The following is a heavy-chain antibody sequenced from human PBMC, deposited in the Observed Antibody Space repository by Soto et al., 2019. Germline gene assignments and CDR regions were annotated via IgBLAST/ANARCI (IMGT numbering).Heavy chain of an antibody. CDR1: GGSIGSRNW. V-gene: IGHV4-4*02. J-gene: IGHJ6*02. D-gene: IGHD5-18*01. CDR2: IYYSGST. Sequence: LSLTCAVSGGSIGSRNWWSWVRQPPGKGLEWIGYIYYSGSTNYNPSLKSRVTISVDTSKNQFSLKLSSVTAADTAVYYCAREGFYAGLGRYSYGYSPPRYYGMDVWGQGTTVTVSS. CDR3: AREGFYAGLGRYSYGYSPPRYYGMDV.